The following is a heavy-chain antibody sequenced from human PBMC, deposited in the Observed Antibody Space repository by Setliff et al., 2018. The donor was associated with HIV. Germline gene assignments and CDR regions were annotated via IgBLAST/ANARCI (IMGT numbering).Heavy chain of an antibody. CDR1: GGAFISHT. CDR2: IIPILGIP. D-gene: IGHD2-2*02. V-gene: IGHV1-69*04. CDR3: AKEQEIGSYLDP. J-gene: IGHJ5*02. Sequence: GASVKVSCKASGGAFISHTFTWVRQAPGKGLEWMGRIIPILGIPNYAQTFHGRLTFSADKPTRTAYLELSSLRSDDSAVYFCAKEQEIGSYLDPWGQGTLVTVSS.